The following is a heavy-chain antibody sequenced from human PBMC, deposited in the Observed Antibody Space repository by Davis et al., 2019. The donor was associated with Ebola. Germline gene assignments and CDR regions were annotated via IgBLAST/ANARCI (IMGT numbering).Heavy chain of an antibody. CDR2: VIPMFGTS. J-gene: IGHJ6*04. CDR3: ARVRYCGGGCSKYYYYGMDV. D-gene: IGHD2-21*02. CDR1: RGTFGSYA. V-gene: IGHV1-69*13. Sequence: SVKVSCKASRGTFGSYAISWVRQAPGQGLEWMGGVIPMFGTSKYAQKFQDRVTITADESTNTSYMELSRLRSDDTAVYYCARVRYCGGGCSKYYYYGMDVWGKGTTVTVSS.